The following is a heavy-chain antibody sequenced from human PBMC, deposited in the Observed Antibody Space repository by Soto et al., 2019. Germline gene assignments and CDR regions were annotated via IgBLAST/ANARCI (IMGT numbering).Heavy chain of an antibody. CDR1: GGSLSGYY. Sequence: QVQLQQWGAGLLKPSETLSLTCVVYGGSLSGYYWSWIRQPPGKGLEWFGEVNHSGGIDYNPSLKSRVTISVDTSKNQFSLKLSSVTAADTAVYYCAGRNGYYSGIDYWGQGTLVTVSS. CDR2: VNHSGGI. J-gene: IGHJ4*02. V-gene: IGHV4-34*02. D-gene: IGHD3-22*01. CDR3: AGRNGYYSGIDY.